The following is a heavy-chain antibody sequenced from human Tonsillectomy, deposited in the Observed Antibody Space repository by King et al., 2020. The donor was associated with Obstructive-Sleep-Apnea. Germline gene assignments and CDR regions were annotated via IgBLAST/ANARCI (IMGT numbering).Heavy chain of an antibody. J-gene: IGHJ4*02. CDR1: GGSISSDLW. Sequence: VQLQESGPGLVKPSGTLSLTCAVSGGSISSDLWWSWVRQAPGKGLEWIGEIYQSGRTNYNPSLKSRATISIDKSKNQFSLKLNSVTVADTAVYYCAREGFLQGFDYWGQGTLVTVSS. V-gene: IGHV4-4*02. CDR2: IYQSGRT. CDR3: AREGFLQGFDY.